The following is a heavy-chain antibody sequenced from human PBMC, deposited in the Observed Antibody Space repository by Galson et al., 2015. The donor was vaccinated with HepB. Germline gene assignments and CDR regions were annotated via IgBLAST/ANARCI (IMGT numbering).Heavy chain of an antibody. Sequence: SVKVSCKASGGTFSSYTISWVRQAPGQGLEWMGRIIPILGIANYAQKFQGRVTITADKSTSTAYMELSSLRSEDTAVYYCARDLGIVAPIRYGMDVWGQGTTVTVSS. D-gene: IGHD5-12*01. J-gene: IGHJ6*02. V-gene: IGHV1-69*04. CDR1: GGTFSSYT. CDR3: ARDLGIVAPIRYGMDV. CDR2: IIPILGIA.